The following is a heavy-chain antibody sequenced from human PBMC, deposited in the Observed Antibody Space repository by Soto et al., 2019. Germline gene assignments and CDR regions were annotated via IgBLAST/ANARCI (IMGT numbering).Heavy chain of an antibody. D-gene: IGHD3-16*01. Sequence: PSETLSLTCAISGESVSSNSAAWNWIRQSPSRGLEWLGRTYYRSKWYNDYAVSVKSRITINPDTSRNQFSLQLNSVTPEDTAVYYCARGPTVTRTDYYYYGMDVWGQGTTVTVSS. CDR1: GESVSSNSAA. CDR2: TYYRSKWYN. V-gene: IGHV6-1*01. CDR3: ARGPTVTRTDYYYYGMDV. J-gene: IGHJ6*02.